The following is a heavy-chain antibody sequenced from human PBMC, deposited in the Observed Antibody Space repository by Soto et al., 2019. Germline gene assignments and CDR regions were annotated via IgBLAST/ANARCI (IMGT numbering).Heavy chain of an antibody. V-gene: IGHV3-33*06. CDR2: LWYDGTNK. J-gene: IGHJ5*02. Sequence: GGSLRLSCAASGFTFSSYGMHWVRQPPGKGLEWVAVLWYDGTNKYYADSVKGRFTISRDNSKNTLYLQMNSLRADDTAVYYCAKDYYGHQLYNWFDPWGQGTLVTVSS. CDR3: AKDYYGHQLYNWFDP. D-gene: IGHD3-10*01. CDR1: GFTFSSYG.